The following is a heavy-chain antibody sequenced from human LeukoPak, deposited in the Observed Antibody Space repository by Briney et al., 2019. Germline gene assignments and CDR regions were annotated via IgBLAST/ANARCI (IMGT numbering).Heavy chain of an antibody. CDR3: ARENWANDY. CDR1: GFTFSSYW. D-gene: IGHD7-27*01. CDR2: IKQDGSQK. J-gene: IGHJ4*02. V-gene: IGHV3-7*01. Sequence: GGSLRLSCAASGFTFSSYWMTWVRQAPGKGLEWVANIKQDGSQKYYVDSVKGRFTISRDNAKNSLYLQMNSLKAEDTAVYYCARENWANDYWGQGTLVTVSS.